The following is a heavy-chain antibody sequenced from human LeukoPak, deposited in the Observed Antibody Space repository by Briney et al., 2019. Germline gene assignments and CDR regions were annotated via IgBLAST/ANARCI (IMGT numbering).Heavy chain of an antibody. Sequence: ASVKVSCKASGDTFSNYAISWVRQAPGQGLEWMAVIIPVFAIADSAQKFQGRVTITADESTSTVYMEMSSLTSEDTAVYYCARLGYDSSELDHDYYYIDVWGKGTTVTVSS. V-gene: IGHV1-69*13. J-gene: IGHJ6*03. CDR1: GDTFSNYA. D-gene: IGHD3-22*01. CDR2: IIPVFAIA. CDR3: ARLGYDSSELDHDYYYIDV.